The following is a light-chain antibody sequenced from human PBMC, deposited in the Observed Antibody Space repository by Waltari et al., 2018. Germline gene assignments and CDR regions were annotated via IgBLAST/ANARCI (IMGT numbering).Light chain of an antibody. CDR3: MQALQTPDT. J-gene: IGKJ5*01. CDR1: QSLLHSNGYNY. V-gene: IGKV2-28*01. CDR2: LAS. Sequence: DIVMTQSPLSLPVTPGEPASISCTSSQSLLHSNGYNYLDWYLQKPGQSPQLLIYLASKRASGVPDRFSGSGSGTDFTLKISRVGAEDVGVYYCMQALQTPDTFGQGTRLEIK.